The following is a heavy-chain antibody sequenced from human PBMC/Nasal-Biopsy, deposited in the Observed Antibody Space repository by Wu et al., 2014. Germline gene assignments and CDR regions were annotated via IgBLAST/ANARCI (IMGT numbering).Heavy chain of an antibody. CDR1: GFTFSTYS. V-gene: IGHV3-48*01. CDR3: ARPRIEVAGTRWFDP. D-gene: IGHD6-19*01. Sequence: ASGFTFSTYSMNWVRQAPGKGLEWVSYISSSSNIIYYADSVRGRFTISRDNAKNSLYLQMNSLRAEDTAIYYCARPRIEVAGTRWFDPWGQGTLVTVSS. CDR2: ISSSSNII. J-gene: IGHJ5*02.